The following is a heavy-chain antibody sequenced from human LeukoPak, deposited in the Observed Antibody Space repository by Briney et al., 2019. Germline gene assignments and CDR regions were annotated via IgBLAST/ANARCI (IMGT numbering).Heavy chain of an antibody. D-gene: IGHD2-15*01. J-gene: IGHJ3*02. CDR1: GFTFSSYA. V-gene: IGHV3-23*01. CDR2: ISGSGGST. Sequence: GGSLRLSCAASGFTFSSYAMSWVRQAPGKGLEWVSAISGSGGSTYYADSVKGRFTISRDNSKNTLYLQMNSLRAEDTAVYYCAKDLDRRGVAARTGAFDIWGQGTMVTVSS. CDR3: AKDLDRRGVAARTGAFDI.